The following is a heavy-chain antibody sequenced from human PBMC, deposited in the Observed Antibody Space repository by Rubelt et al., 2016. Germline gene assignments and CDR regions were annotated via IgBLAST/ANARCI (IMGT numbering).Heavy chain of an antibody. CDR1: DGSISSYY. CDR3: ARGNSAEY. J-gene: IGHJ4*02. D-gene: IGHD4-23*01. CDR2: IYNHGSA. Sequence: QVQLQESGPGLVKPSETLSLTCSVSDGSISSYYWSWIRQPPGKGLEWIGSIYNHGSAYYNPSLESRVTLSLDTKKNHLSRKVRSVTAADTAVYYCARGNSAEYWGQGSLVTVSS. V-gene: IGHV4-4*08.